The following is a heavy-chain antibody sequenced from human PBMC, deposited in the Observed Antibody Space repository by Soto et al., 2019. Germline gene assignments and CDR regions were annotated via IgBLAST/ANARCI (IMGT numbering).Heavy chain of an antibody. CDR2: INVGDSER. CDR3: EKAAVHSISGVNHFES. D-gene: IGHD1-26*01. CDR1: GFTFRNYA. V-gene: IGHV3-23*01. Sequence: GGSLRLSCAASGFTFRNYAMSWVRQPPGKGLQWVSSINVGDSERYYADSVKGRFTISRDNSKNTLYLQMTGLGAEDTALYYCEKAAVHSISGVNHFESWGQGTLVTVSS. J-gene: IGHJ4*02.